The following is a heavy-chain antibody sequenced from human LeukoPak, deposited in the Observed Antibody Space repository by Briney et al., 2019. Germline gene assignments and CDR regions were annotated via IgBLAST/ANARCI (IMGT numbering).Heavy chain of an antibody. CDR1: GGSFSGYY. J-gene: IGHJ4*02. V-gene: IGHV4-34*01. CDR3: ARGLYDYVWGSYRTGFDY. CDR2: INHSGST. D-gene: IGHD3-16*02. Sequence: NPSETLSLTCAVYGGSFSGYYWSWIRQPPGKGLEWIGEINHSGSTNYNPSLKSRVTISVDTSKNQFSLKLSSVTAADTAVYYFARGLYDYVWGSYRTGFDYWGQGTLVTVSS.